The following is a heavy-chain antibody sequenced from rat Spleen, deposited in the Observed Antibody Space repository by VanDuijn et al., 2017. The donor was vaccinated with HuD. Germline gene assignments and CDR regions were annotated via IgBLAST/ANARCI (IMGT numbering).Heavy chain of an antibody. V-gene: IGHV5-19*01. CDR3: VRQGYLRDWYFDF. J-gene: IGHJ1*01. Sequence: EVQLVESGGGLVQPGRSLKLSCAASGFTFSNFGMHWIRQAPTKGLEWVASISPSGGSTYYPDSVKGRFTISRDNAKSTLYLQMNSLRSEDMATYYCVRQGYLRDWYFDFWGPGTMVTVSS. D-gene: IGHD2-5*01. CDR1: GFTFSNFG. CDR2: ISPSGGST.